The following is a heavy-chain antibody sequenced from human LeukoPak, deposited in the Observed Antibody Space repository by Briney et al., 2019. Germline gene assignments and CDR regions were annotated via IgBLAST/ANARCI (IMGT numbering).Heavy chain of an antibody. CDR3: ARDRRGYSYGYYFDY. CDR1: GGSISSGGYY. V-gene: IGHV4-31*03. D-gene: IGHD5-18*01. CDR2: IYYSGST. J-gene: IGHJ4*02. Sequence: SETLSLTCTVSGGSISSGGYYWSWIRQHPGKGLEWIGYIYYSGSTHYNPSLKSRVTISVDTSKNQFSLKLSSVTAADTAVYYCARDRRGYSYGYYFDYWGQGTLVTVS.